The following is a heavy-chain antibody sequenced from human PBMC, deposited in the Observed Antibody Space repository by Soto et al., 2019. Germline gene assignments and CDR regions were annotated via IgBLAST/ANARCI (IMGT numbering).Heavy chain of an antibody. V-gene: IGHV4-30-2*01. CDR2: IYHSGST. CDR1: GGSISSGGYS. Sequence: SETLSLTCAVSGGSISSGGYSWSWIRQPPGKGLEWIGYIYHSGSTYYNPSLKSRVTISVDTSKNQFSLKLSSVTAADTAVYYCARKTGIRYYFEYWGQGMLVTVSS. J-gene: IGHJ4*02. D-gene: IGHD3-10*01. CDR3: ARKTGIRYYFEY.